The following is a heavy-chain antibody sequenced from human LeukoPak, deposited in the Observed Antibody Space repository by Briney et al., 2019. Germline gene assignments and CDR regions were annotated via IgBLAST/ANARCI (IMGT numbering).Heavy chain of an antibody. Sequence: GGSLRLSCAASGFTFSDYYMSWIRQAPGKGLEWVSYISSSGSTIYYADSVKGRFTISRDNAKNSLYLQMNSLRAEDTAAYYCARWGSIVGATFFDCWGQGTLVTVSS. J-gene: IGHJ4*02. CDR3: ARWGSIVGATFFDC. V-gene: IGHV3-11*01. CDR2: ISSSGSTI. CDR1: GFTFSDYY. D-gene: IGHD1-26*01.